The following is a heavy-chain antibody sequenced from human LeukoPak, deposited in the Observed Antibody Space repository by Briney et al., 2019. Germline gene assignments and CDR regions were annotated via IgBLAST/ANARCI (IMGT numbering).Heavy chain of an antibody. CDR3: ARGLIPYSSSGAGYYYFDY. CDR1: GFTFSSYA. J-gene: IGHJ4*02. Sequence: GGSLRLSRAASGFTFSSYAMHWVRQAPGKGLEYVSAISSNGGSTYYANSAKGRFTISRDNSKNTLYLQMGSLRAEDMAVYYCARGLIPYSSSGAGYYYFDYWGQGTLVTVSS. CDR2: ISSNGGST. D-gene: IGHD6-6*01. V-gene: IGHV3-64*01.